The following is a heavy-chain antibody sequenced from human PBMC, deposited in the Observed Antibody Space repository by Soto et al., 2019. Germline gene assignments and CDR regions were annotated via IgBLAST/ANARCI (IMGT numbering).Heavy chain of an antibody. Sequence: PSETLSLTCAVSGGSISRSNWWSWVRQPPGKGLEWIGEIYHSGSTNYTPSLKSRVTISVDKSKNQFSLKLSSVTAADTAVYYCARGTYYYDSSCYYCLDWGQGTLVTVSS. D-gene: IGHD3-22*01. CDR3: ARGTYYYDSSCYYCLD. J-gene: IGHJ4*02. V-gene: IGHV4-4*02. CDR1: GGSISRSNW. CDR2: IYHSGST.